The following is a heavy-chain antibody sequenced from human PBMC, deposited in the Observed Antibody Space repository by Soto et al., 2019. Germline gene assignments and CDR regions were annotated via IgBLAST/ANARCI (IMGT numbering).Heavy chain of an antibody. CDR1: GGTFSSYT. CDR2: IIPILGIA. J-gene: IGHJ4*02. Sequence: QVQLVQSGAEVKKPGSSVKVSCKASGGTFSSYTISWVRQAPGQGLEWMGRIIPILGIANYAQKFQGRVTIPADKSASTTFIELSSLRAEDTAVYYCGRGGVAGVDPYWGQGTLVTVSS. CDR3: GRGGVAGVDPY. V-gene: IGHV1-69*02. D-gene: IGHD3-16*01.